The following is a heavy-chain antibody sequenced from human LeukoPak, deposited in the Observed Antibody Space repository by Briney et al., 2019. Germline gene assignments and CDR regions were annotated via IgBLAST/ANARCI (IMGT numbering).Heavy chain of an antibody. Sequence: GGSLRLSCAASGFTFSSHAMSWVRQAPGKGLEWVSHISGSGDTADNADSVKGRFTISRDNSQNTLYLQMNSLKTEDTAVYYCTRVGNYYDSSGYSLDAFDVWGQGTMVTVSP. CDR3: TRVGNYYDSSGYSLDAFDV. CDR1: GFTFSSHA. D-gene: IGHD3-22*01. V-gene: IGHV3-23*01. J-gene: IGHJ3*01. CDR2: ISGSGDTA.